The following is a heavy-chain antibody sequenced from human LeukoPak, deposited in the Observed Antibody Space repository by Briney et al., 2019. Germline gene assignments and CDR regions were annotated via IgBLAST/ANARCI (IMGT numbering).Heavy chain of an antibody. CDR3: ARVQDATYYYDGSGDDAFDI. CDR1: GGSISSYY. V-gene: IGHV4-59*01. D-gene: IGHD3-22*01. J-gene: IGHJ3*02. Sequence: SETLSLTCTVSGGSISSYYWSWIRQPPGEGLEWIGYIYYSGSTNYNPSLKSRVTISVDTSKNQFSLKLSSVTAADTAVYYCARVQDATYYYDGSGDDAFDIWGQGTMVTVSS. CDR2: IYYSGST.